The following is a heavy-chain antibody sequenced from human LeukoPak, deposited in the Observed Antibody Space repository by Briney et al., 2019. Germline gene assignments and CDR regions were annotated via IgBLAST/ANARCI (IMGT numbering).Heavy chain of an antibody. CDR2: ISSSGKT. D-gene: IGHD5-18*01. V-gene: IGHV4-4*07. Sequence: SETLSLTCSVSGGSISDYYWSWIRQPAGKGLEWIGRISSSGKTNYNPSLKSRVTMSVDTSKNQFSLKVNSVTAADTAVYFCARNGYTYGRVYFDYWGQGTLVTVSS. CDR3: ARNGYTYGRVYFDY. J-gene: IGHJ4*02. CDR1: GGSISDYY.